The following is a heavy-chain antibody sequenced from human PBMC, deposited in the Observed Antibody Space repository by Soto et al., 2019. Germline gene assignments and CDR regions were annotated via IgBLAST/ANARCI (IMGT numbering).Heavy chain of an antibody. CDR3: TRVLGSFWSGYPHYYYYGMDV. J-gene: IGHJ6*02. D-gene: IGHD3-3*01. V-gene: IGHV3-49*03. CDR1: RFTFGDYT. CDR2: IRSKTYGGTT. Sequence: GGSLRLSCTAPRFTFGDYTMSWFSQAPGKGLEWVGFIRSKTYGGTTEYAASVKGRFTISRDDSKSVAYLQMSSLKTEDTAVYYCTRVLGSFWSGYPHYYYYGMDVWGQGTTVTVSS.